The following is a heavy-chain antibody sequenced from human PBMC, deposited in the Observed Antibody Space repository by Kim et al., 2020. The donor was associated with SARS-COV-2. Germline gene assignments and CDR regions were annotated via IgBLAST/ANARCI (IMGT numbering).Heavy chain of an antibody. V-gene: IGHV3-9*01. CDR2: ISWNSGSI. Sequence: GGSLRLSCAASGFTFGDYAMHWVRQAPGKGLEWVSGISWNSGSIGYADSVKGRFTISRDNAKNSLYLQMNSLRAEDTALYYCAKGGNDYGDYGSDYWGQGTLVTVSS. J-gene: IGHJ4*02. D-gene: IGHD4-17*01. CDR1: GFTFGDYA. CDR3: AKGGNDYGDYGSDY.